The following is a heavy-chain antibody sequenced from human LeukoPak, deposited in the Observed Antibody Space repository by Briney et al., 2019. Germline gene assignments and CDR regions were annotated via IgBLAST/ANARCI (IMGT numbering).Heavy chain of an antibody. CDR2: INHSGST. V-gene: IGHV4-34*01. J-gene: IGHJ4*02. CDR3: ARDIVVVPAAMSFDY. Sequence: SETLFLTCAVYGGSFSGYYWSWIRQPPGKGLEWIGEINHSGSTNYNPSLKSRVTISVDTSKNQFSLKLSSVTAADTAVYYCARDIVVVPAAMSFDYWGQGTLVTVSS. D-gene: IGHD2-2*01. CDR1: GGSFSGYY.